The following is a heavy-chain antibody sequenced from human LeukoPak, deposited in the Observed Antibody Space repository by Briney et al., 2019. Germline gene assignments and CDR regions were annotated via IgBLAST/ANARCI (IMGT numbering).Heavy chain of an antibody. CDR2: ISSYNGKT. Sequence: ASVKVSCKASGGTFSSYAISWVRQAPGQGLEWVGWISSYNGKTNYGKNVQGRVTMTTATSTSTAYVELRSLRSDDTAIYYCARNYDSSKDGNDYWGQGTLVTVSS. CDR3: ARNYDSSKDGNDY. V-gene: IGHV1-18*01. CDR1: GGTFSSYA. D-gene: IGHD3-22*01. J-gene: IGHJ4*02.